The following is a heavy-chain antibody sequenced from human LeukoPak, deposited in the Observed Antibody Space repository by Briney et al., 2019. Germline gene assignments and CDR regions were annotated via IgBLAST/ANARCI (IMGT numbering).Heavy chain of an antibody. CDR3: ARALPHYGRGYWDY. CDR2: INHSGST. Sequence: SETLSLTCAVYGGSFSGYYWSWIRQPPGKGLEWIGEINHSGSTNYNPSLKSRVTISVDTSKNQFSLKLSSVTAADTAVYYCARALPHYGRGYWDYWGQGTLVTVSS. V-gene: IGHV4-34*01. CDR1: GGSFSGYY. D-gene: IGHD3-22*01. J-gene: IGHJ4*02.